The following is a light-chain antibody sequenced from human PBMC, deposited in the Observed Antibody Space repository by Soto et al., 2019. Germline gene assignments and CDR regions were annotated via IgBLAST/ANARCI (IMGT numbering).Light chain of an antibody. Sequence: EIVLTQSPATLSLSPGDTATLSCRPSQSVSSYLAWYQQRPGQAPRLLIWDASNRATGIPARFSGSGSGTDFTLTISSLEFEDSAVYYCQQRHMWPLTFGGGTKVEIK. CDR2: DAS. J-gene: IGKJ4*01. CDR3: QQRHMWPLT. V-gene: IGKV3-11*01. CDR1: QSVSSY.